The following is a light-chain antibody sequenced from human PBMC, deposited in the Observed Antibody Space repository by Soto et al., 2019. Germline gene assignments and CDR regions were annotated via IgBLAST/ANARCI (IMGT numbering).Light chain of an antibody. J-gene: IGKJ1*01. CDR3: LQDYTYPWT. CDR2: AAS. V-gene: IGKV1-39*01. CDR1: RTIGGY. Sequence: DIQMTQSPSSLSAFVGDRGTIFCRTSRTIGGYLDWYQHKPGKAPKLLIYAASSMQSGVPSRFSGSGSGTDFSLTISSLQPDDFATYYCLQDYTYPWTFGQGTKVDIK.